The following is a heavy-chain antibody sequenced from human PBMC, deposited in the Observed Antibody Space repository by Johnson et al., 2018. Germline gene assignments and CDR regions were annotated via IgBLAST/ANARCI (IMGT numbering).Heavy chain of an antibody. Sequence: VQLVQSGGGVVQPGRSLRLSCAASGFTFSNYAMTWVRQAPGKGLEWVSVISGSGGSTYYADSVKGRFTISRDNSKNTLYLQMGSLGAEDMAVYYCARSALDDAFDIWGQGTMVTVSS. CDR3: ARSALDDAFDI. V-gene: IGHV3-23*04. CDR1: GFTFSNYA. J-gene: IGHJ3*02. D-gene: IGHD3-3*01. CDR2: ISGSGGST.